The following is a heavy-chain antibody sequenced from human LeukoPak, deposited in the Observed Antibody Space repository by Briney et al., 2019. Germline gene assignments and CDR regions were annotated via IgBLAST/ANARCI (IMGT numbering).Heavy chain of an antibody. CDR2: IYYSGST. V-gene: IGHV4-59*11. Sequence: PSETLSLTCTVSGGSISSHYWSWIRQPPGKGLEWIGYIYYSGSTNYNPSLKSRVTISVDTSKNQFSLKLSSVTAADTAVYYCARAVVDSSGIPSATFDYWGQGTLVTVSS. CDR1: GGSISSHY. D-gene: IGHD3-22*01. CDR3: ARAVVDSSGIPSATFDY. J-gene: IGHJ4*02.